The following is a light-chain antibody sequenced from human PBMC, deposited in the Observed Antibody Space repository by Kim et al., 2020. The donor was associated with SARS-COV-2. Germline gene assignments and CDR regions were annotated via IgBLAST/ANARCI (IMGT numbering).Light chain of an antibody. CDR2: EDN. CDR1: RGSIASNY. Sequence: VTITAASSRGSIASNYVQWYQQRPGSAPTTVIYEDNQRPSGVPDRFSGSIDSSSNSASLTISGLKTEDEADYYCQSYDSSNHVVFGGGTQLTVL. V-gene: IGLV6-57*02. J-gene: IGLJ2*01. CDR3: QSYDSSNHVV.